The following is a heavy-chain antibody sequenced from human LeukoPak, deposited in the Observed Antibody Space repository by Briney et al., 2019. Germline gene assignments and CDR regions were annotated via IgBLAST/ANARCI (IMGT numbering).Heavy chain of an antibody. CDR3: ARDILTGYSNWFDP. J-gene: IGHJ5*02. Sequence: SETLSLTCTVSGASISSYYWSWIRQPPGKGLEWIGYIYYSGSTNCNPSLKSRVTISVDTSKNQFSLKLSSVTAADTAVYYCARDILTGYSNWFDPWGQGTLVTVSS. V-gene: IGHV4-59*01. D-gene: IGHD3-9*01. CDR1: GASISSYY. CDR2: IYYSGST.